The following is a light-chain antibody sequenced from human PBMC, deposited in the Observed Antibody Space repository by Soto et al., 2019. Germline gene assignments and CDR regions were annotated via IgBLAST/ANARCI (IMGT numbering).Light chain of an antibody. J-gene: IGKJ1*01. Sequence: EIVLTQSPPILSVSPGERATISCRASQSVSSSYIAWYQQKRGQAPGRLIYGASIRATGIPDRFSGSGSGTDFTLTISRLEPEDFALYYCQQYHTSPLTFGQGTKVDIK. CDR1: QSVSSSY. CDR2: GAS. V-gene: IGKV3-20*01. CDR3: QQYHTSPLT.